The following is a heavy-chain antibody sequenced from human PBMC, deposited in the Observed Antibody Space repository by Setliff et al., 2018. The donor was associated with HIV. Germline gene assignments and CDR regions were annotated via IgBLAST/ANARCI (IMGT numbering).Heavy chain of an antibody. Sequence: PSETLSLTCGVYGGSFSGYYWSWIRQPPGKGLEWIGEINHSGSTNYNPSLKSRVTISVDTSKNQFSLKLKSVTAADTAVYYCARVLSGFLVDYWGQGTLVTVSS. CDR3: ARVLSGFLVDY. V-gene: IGHV4-34*01. CDR2: INHSGST. D-gene: IGHD6-25*01. J-gene: IGHJ4*02. CDR1: GGSFSGYY.